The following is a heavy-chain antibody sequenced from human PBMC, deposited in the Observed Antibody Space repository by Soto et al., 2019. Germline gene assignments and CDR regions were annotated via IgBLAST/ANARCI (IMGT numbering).Heavy chain of an antibody. CDR2: IYTSGST. CDR3: ARGGISALAGSGYYYYGTDV. V-gene: IGHV4-4*07. D-gene: IGHD6-19*01. CDR1: VGSISSYD. Sequence: PSETLSFTCTVSVGSISSYDWSWIRQRAGKGLECIGRIYTSGSTNYNTSLKSRVTMSVDTSKNQFSLKLSSVTAADTAGYYCARGGISALAGSGYYYYGTDVSGQANTVTVS. J-gene: IGHJ6*02.